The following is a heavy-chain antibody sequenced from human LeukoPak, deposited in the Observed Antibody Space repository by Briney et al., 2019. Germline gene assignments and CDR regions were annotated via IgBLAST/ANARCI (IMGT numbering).Heavy chain of an antibody. D-gene: IGHD3-16*01. CDR2: IYYSGST. CDR1: GGSISSYY. CDR3: ARERDRGVDY. J-gene: IGHJ4*02. V-gene: IGHV4-59*01. Sequence: PSETLSLTCTVSGGSISSYYWSWIRQPPGKGLEWIGHIYYSGSTNYNPSLKSRVTISVDTSKNQFSLKLSSVTAADTAVYYCARERDRGVDYWGQGTLVTVSS.